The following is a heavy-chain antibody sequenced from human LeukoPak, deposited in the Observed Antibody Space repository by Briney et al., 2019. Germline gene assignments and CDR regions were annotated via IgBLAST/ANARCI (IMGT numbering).Heavy chain of an antibody. CDR1: GYSFSSYW. Sequence: GESLKISCKGSGYSFSSYWIGWVRQMPGKGLEWMGIIYPGDSDTRYSPSFQGQVTISADKSISTAYLQWNSLRAGDTAVYYCAKLMVRGVMDTYYFDYWGQGTLVTVSS. CDR2: IYPGDSDT. D-gene: IGHD3-10*01. CDR3: AKLMVRGVMDTYYFDY. J-gene: IGHJ4*02. V-gene: IGHV5-51*01.